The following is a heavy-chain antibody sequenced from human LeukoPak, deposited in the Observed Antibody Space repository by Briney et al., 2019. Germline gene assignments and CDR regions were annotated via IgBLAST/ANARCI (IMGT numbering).Heavy chain of an antibody. D-gene: IGHD3-3*01. CDR2: IYHRGST. J-gene: IGHJ4*02. CDR1: GYSISNGYY. CDR3: ARAAEYYAIWRGYAGYSDY. Sequence: PSETLSLTCTVSGYSISNGYYWGWIRQPPGKGLEVVGSIYHRGSTYYNPSLRSRVTISLDRSKKKFSLKLTSVTAADTAVYFCARAAEYYAIWRGYAGYSDYWGQGISVTVSS. V-gene: IGHV4-38-2*02.